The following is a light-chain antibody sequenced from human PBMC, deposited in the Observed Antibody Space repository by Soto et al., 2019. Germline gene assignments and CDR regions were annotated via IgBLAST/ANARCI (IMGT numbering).Light chain of an antibody. Sequence: QSVLTQPRSVSGSPGQSVTVSCSGTSRNIGAYNYVSWYQQHPGKAPKLMIHDVTKRPSGVPTRFSGSKSGNTASLTISGLQAEDEADYYCCSYAGTYTYVFGTGTKLTVL. J-gene: IGLJ1*01. V-gene: IGLV2-11*01. CDR2: DVT. CDR1: SRNIGAYNY. CDR3: CSYAGTYTYV.